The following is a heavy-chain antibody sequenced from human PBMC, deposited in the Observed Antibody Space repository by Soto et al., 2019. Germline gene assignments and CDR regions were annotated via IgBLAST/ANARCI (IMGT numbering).Heavy chain of an antibody. CDR3: TKDWQHDY. V-gene: IGHV3-23*01. J-gene: IGHJ4*02. CDR1: GFTFSNYA. CDR2: INTSGGNT. D-gene: IGHD6-13*01. Sequence: EVQLLESGGGLVQPGGSLRLSCAASGFTFSNYAMTWVRQAPGKGLECVSTINTSGGNTHYADSVKGRFSVSRDNSKNTLSRQMNSLRAEDTAVYYFTKDWQHDYWGQGTLVTVSS.